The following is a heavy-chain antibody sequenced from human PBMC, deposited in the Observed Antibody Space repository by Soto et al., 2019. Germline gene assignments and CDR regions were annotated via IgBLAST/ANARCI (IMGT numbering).Heavy chain of an antibody. CDR1: GFTFDDYA. CDR3: ARDISAGHSSSWYYFEY. CDR2: ISWNSGRI. D-gene: IGHD6-13*01. V-gene: IGHV3-9*01. Sequence: EVQLVESGGGLVQPGRSLRLSCAASGFTFDDYAMHWVRQGPGKGLEWVSGISWNSGRIGYADSGKGRFTISRDNAKNALYLQLNRLRAEDTALYYCARDISAGHSSSWYYFEYLGQGTPVTVSS. J-gene: IGHJ4*02.